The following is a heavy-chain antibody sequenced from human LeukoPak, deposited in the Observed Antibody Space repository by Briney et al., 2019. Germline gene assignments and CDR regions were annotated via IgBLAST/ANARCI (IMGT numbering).Heavy chain of an antibody. CDR2: INPSGGST. CDR1: GYTFTRYY. D-gene: IGHD3-22*01. V-gene: IGHV1-46*01. J-gene: IGHJ4*02. Sequence: ASVKVSCKASGYTFTRYYIHWVRQAPGQGLEWMGIINPSGGSTSYAQKFQGRGTMTRDTSTSTVDMELSSLRSEDTAVYYCARGVPNYYDSSGYYSDFDYWGQGTLVTVSS. CDR3: ARGVPNYYDSSGYYSDFDY.